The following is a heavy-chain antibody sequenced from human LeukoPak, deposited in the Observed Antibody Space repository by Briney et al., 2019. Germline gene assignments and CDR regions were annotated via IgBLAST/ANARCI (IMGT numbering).Heavy chain of an antibody. CDR2: INPSGGST. J-gene: IGHJ5*02. Sequence: ASVKVSCKASGYTFTGYYMHWVRQAPGQGLEWMGIINPSGGSTSYAQKFQGRVTMTRDTSTSTVYMELSSLRSEDTAVYYCARDPHPPYYDILTGYYKYNWFDPWGQGTLVTVSS. CDR3: ARDPHPPYYDILTGYYKYNWFDP. CDR1: GYTFTGYY. D-gene: IGHD3-9*01. V-gene: IGHV1-46*01.